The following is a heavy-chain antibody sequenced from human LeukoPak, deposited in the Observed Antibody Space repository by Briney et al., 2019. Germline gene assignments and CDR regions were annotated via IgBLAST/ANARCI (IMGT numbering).Heavy chain of an antibody. Sequence: GGSLRLSCTTSGXTFSTYAMSWVRQAPGKGLEWVSAISGSGGSTYYADSVKGRFTSSRDNSKNTLYLQMNSLRAEDTAVYYCAKDRPHPSVEPTNFDYWGQGTLVTVSS. CDR2: ISGSGGST. J-gene: IGHJ4*02. V-gene: IGHV3-23*01. CDR1: GXTFSTYA. CDR3: AKDRPHPSVEPTNFDY. D-gene: IGHD5/OR15-5a*01.